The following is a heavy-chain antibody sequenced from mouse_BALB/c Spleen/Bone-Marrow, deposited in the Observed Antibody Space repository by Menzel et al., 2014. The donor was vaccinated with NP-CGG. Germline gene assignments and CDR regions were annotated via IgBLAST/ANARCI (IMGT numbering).Heavy chain of an antibody. J-gene: IGHJ3*01. D-gene: IGHD2-2*01. CDR3: ARSGSGYDGFAY. CDR1: GYTFTDYN. Sequence: EVQLQQSGPELVKPGASVKISCKASGYTFTDYNIHWVKQSHGKSLEWIGYIYPYNGGTGYNQKFKSKATLTVDNSSSTAYMELRSLTSEDSAVYYCARSGSGYDGFAYWGQGTLVTVSA. CDR2: IYPYNGGT. V-gene: IGHV1S29*02.